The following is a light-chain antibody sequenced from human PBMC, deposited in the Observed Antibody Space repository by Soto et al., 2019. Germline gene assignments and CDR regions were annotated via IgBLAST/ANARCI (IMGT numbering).Light chain of an antibody. V-gene: IGKV3-20*01. CDR2: GIS. CDR3: QEYGSSRT. J-gene: IGKJ1*01. Sequence: EVVLTQSPGTLSLSPGERVTLSCRASQSVSSTNLAWYQQTPGQAPRLLIYGISNRATGIPDRFSGSGSGTDFTLTISRLEPDDFAVYYCQEYGSSRTFGQGTRVEIK. CDR1: QSVSSTN.